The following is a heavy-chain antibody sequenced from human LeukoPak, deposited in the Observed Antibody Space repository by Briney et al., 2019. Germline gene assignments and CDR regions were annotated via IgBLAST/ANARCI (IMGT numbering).Heavy chain of an antibody. CDR1: GFTFSSYS. J-gene: IGHJ6*02. CDR3: AKGRISGYDTYYYYYAMDV. D-gene: IGHD5-12*01. CDR2: ISNSGGST. Sequence: GGSLRLSCAASGFTFSSYSMNWVRQAPGKGLEWVSFISNSGGSTSYADSVKGRFTISRDNSKNTLYLQMNSLRAEDTAVYYCAKGRISGYDTYYYYYAMDVWGQGTTVTVSS. V-gene: IGHV3-23*01.